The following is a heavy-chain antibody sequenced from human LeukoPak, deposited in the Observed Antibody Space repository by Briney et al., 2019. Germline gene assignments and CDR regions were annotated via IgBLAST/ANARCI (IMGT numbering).Heavy chain of an antibody. D-gene: IGHD1-1*01. J-gene: IGHJ3*02. CDR1: GGSISSYY. Sequence: SETLSLTCTVSGGSISSYYWSWIRQPPGKGLECIGYIHYSGTTTYNPSLTSRITISVDTSKNQFSLKLYSVTAADTAVYYCTRRVATTGIYAFDIWGQGTMVTVSS. CDR3: TRRVATTGIYAFDI. V-gene: IGHV4-59*01. CDR2: IHYSGTT.